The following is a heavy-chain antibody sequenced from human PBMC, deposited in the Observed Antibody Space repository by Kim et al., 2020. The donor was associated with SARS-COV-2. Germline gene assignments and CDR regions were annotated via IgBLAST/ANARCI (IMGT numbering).Heavy chain of an antibody. CDR2: VYSTGKT. V-gene: IGHV4-59*13. CDR1: GDSISNYY. D-gene: IGHD2-15*01. Sequence: SETLSLTCTVSGDSISNYYWSWIRQFPGKGLEWIAYVYSTGKTNYNPYLKSRATISIHTSRNQFSLTLASVTSADTAMYYCARERDGGSVSDYWGQGTL. CDR3: ARERDGGSVSDY. J-gene: IGHJ4*02.